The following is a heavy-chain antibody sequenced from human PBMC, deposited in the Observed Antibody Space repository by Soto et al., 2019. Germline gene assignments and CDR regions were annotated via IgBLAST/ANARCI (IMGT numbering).Heavy chain of an antibody. CDR2: ISAYNGNT. CDR3: ARDYGADFDY. Sequence: ASVKVSCKASGYTFTSYGISWVRQAPGQGLEWLGWISAYNGNTNYAQKLQGRVTMTTDTSTSTAYMELRSLGSDDTAVYCCARDYGADFDYWGQGTLVTVSS. CDR1: GYTFTSYG. J-gene: IGHJ4*02. V-gene: IGHV1-18*01. D-gene: IGHD4-17*01.